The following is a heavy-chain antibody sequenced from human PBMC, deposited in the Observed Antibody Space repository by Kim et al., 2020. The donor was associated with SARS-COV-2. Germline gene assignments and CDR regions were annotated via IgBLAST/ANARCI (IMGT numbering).Heavy chain of an antibody. D-gene: IGHD2-2*01. V-gene: IGHV1-46*01. CDR3: ARDIVVVPAARDPYYYGMDV. CDR1: GYTFTSYY. CDR2: INPSGGST. J-gene: IGHJ6*02. Sequence: ASVKVSCKASGYTFTSYYMHWVRQAPGQGLEWMGIINPSGGSTSYAQKFQGRVTMTRDTSTSTVYMELSSLRSEDTAVYYCARDIVVVPAARDPYYYGMDVWGQGTTVTVSS.